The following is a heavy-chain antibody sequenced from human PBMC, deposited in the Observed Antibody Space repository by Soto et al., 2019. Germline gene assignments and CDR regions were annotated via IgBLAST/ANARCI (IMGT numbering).Heavy chain of an antibody. CDR1: GGSISSGGYY. J-gene: IGHJ5*02. CDR3: ARDGRMYGGTPWGSHWFDP. Sequence: QVQLQESGPGLVKPSQTLSLTCTVSGGSISSGGYYWSWIRQHPGKGLEWIGYIYYSGSTYYNPSLKSRVTISVDTSKNQFSLKLSSVTAADTAVYYCARDGRMYGGTPWGSHWFDPWGQGTLVTVSS. CDR2: IYYSGST. D-gene: IGHD2-15*01. V-gene: IGHV4-31*03.